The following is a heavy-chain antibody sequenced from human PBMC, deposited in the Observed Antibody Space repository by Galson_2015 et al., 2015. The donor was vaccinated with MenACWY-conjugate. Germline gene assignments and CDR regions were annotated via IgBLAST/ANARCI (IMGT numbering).Heavy chain of an antibody. CDR3: TTHKPDSWGGLLFHFYMDV. J-gene: IGHJ6*03. D-gene: IGHD2-21*01. CDR2: IKSQTDGGKI. Sequence: SLRLSCAASGFTFTTYAMSWVRQAPGKGLEWVGRIKSQTDGGKIDYAAPVKGRCTISGDDSKTTLYLQMNSLKIEDTAVYYCTTHKPDSWGGLLFHFYMDVWGKGTTVTVSS. CDR1: GFTFTTYA. V-gene: IGHV3-15*01.